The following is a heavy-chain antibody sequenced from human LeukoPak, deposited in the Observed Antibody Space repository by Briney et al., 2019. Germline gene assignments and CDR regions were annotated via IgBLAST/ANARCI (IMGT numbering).Heavy chain of an antibody. CDR1: GFSFSDYC. CDR3: TSQLQLLTFFDY. V-gene: IGHV3-49*04. J-gene: IGHJ4*02. Sequence: GGSLRLSCTASGFSFSDYCMNWVRQAPGKGLEWVGFIRSETCGGTTQYAASVRGRFTIERDDYKSIAYLQMTSLKTEDTAVYYCTSQLQLLTFFDYWGQGTLVTVSS. D-gene: IGHD6-13*01. CDR2: IRSETCGGTT.